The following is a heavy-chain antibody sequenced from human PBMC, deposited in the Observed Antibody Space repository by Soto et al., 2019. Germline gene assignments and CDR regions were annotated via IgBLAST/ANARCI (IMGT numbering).Heavy chain of an antibody. CDR3: AKEYSSSSPYYYYYYMDV. Sequence: GGSLRLSCAASGFTFSSYAMSWVRQAPGKGLEWVSAISGSGGSTYYADSVKGRFTISRDNSKNTLYLQMNSLRAEDTAVYYCAKEYSSSSPYYYYYYMDVWGKGTTVTVSS. J-gene: IGHJ6*03. CDR1: GFTFSSYA. D-gene: IGHD6-6*01. CDR2: ISGSGGST. V-gene: IGHV3-23*01.